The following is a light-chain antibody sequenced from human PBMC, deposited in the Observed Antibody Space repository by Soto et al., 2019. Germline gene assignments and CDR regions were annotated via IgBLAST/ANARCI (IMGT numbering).Light chain of an antibody. J-gene: IGKJ1*01. CDR3: MQSLHLWT. V-gene: IGKV2D-29*01. CDR1: QSLLHGDGRTY. Sequence: DIVMTQTPLSLSVTPGQPASISCRASQSLLHGDGRTYLYWYLQKAGQRPQLLIFEAFNRFSGVPARFSGSGSDTDFTLTISRVEAADAGIYYCMQSLHLWTFGQGTKVEIK. CDR2: EAF.